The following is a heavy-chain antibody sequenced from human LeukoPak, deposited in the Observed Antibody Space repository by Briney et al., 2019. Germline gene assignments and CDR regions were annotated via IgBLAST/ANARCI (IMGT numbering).Heavy chain of an antibody. CDR1: GGSISSSSYY. J-gene: IGHJ6*03. Sequence: PSETLSLTCTVSGGSISSSSYYWGWIRQPPGKGLEWIGSIYYSGSTYYNPSLKSRVTISVDTSKNQFSLKLSSVTAADTAVYYCAVWYYYGSGSWDWGSNYYYYMDVWGKGTTVTVSS. D-gene: IGHD3-10*01. CDR2: IYYSGST. CDR3: AVWYYYGSGSWDWGSNYYYYMDV. V-gene: IGHV4-39*07.